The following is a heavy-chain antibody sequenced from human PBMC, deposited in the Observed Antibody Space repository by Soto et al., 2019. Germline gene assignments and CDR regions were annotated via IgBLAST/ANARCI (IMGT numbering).Heavy chain of an antibody. CDR3: ATDIVAGTVY. CDR2: ISSSGGYTI. Sequence: GGSLRLSCAASGFTISDYYMSWIRQAPGKGLEWVSYISSSGGYTIYYADSVKGRFTVSRDNAKNSLYLQMNSLRAEDTAVYYCATDIVAGTVYWGLGTLVTVSS. J-gene: IGHJ4*02. CDR1: GFTISDYY. V-gene: IGHV3-11*01. D-gene: IGHD6-19*01.